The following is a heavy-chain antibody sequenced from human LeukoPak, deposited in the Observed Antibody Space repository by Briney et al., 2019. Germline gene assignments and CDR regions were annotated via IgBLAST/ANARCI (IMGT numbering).Heavy chain of an antibody. Sequence: ASVKVSCKASGYTFTSYAMNWVRQAPGQGLEWMGWINPHSGGTNFAQKFQGRVTMIRDTSISTAYMELSRLRSDDTAVYYCARDLPDYDILDYWGPGTLVTVSS. V-gene: IGHV1-2*02. J-gene: IGHJ4*02. D-gene: IGHD3-9*01. CDR1: GYTFTSYA. CDR3: ARDLPDYDILDY. CDR2: INPHSGGT.